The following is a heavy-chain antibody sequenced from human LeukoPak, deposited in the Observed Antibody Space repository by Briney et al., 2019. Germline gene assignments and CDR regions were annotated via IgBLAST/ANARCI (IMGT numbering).Heavy chain of an antibody. CDR1: GFSFSRYW. V-gene: IGHV3-7*01. CDR2: INEDGSDK. D-gene: IGHD6-13*01. J-gene: IGHJ4*02. Sequence: GGSLRLSCEASGFSFSRYWMSWVRQAPGMGLEWAANINEDGSDKYYVESVKGRFTVSRDNAKNSQYLQMNSLRAEDTGVYFCATSSSSWYRGWDWGQGILVTVSS. CDR3: ATSSSSWYRGWD.